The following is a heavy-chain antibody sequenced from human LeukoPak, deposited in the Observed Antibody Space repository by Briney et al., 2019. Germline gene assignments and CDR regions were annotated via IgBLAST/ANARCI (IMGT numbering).Heavy chain of an antibody. J-gene: IGHJ4*02. D-gene: IGHD6-19*01. CDR1: GFTFSSYA. CDR3: AKLRGSAWFPDC. CDR2: LSGSGGDT. V-gene: IGHV3-23*01. Sequence: PGRSLRLSCAASGFTFSSYAMTWVRQAPGKGLKWVSALSGSGGDTYYTDSVKGRFTISRDNSKNTLYLQMNSLRAEDTAVYYCAKLRGSAWFPDCWGQGTLVTVSS.